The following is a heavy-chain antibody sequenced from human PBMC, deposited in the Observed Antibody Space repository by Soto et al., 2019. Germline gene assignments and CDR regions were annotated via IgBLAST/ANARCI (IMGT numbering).Heavy chain of an antibody. Sequence: GGSLRLSCAASGFTFSSYGMHWVRQAPGKGLEWVAVISYDGSNKYYADSVKGRFTISRDNSKNTLYLQMNSLRAEDTAVYYCAKDLLGYCSGGSCYPSDFMAEFFNGMDVWGQGTTVTVSS. V-gene: IGHV3-30*18. CDR1: GFTFSSYG. CDR3: AKDLLGYCSGGSCYPSDFMAEFFNGMDV. J-gene: IGHJ6*02. CDR2: ISYDGSNK. D-gene: IGHD2-15*01.